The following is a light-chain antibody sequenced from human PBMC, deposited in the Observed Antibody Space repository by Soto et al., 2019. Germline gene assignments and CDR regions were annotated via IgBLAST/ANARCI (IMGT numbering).Light chain of an antibody. J-gene: IGKJ2*01. CDR3: EQYYRSPVT. Sequence: DIVMTQSPDSLAVSLGEMATINCKSSQSVLYSSNNKNYLAWYQHKPGQPPKLLIYWASTRDSGDPDRFRGSGSRTDFTLAIGSLQAEDVAVYYCEQYYRSPVTFGQGTKLEIK. V-gene: IGKV4-1*01. CDR2: WAS. CDR1: QSVLYSSNNKNY.